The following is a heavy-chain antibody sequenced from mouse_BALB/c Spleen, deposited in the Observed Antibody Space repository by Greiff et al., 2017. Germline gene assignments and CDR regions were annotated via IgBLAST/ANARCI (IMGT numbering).Heavy chain of an antibody. CDR1: GFSLTSYG. Sequence: QVQLQQSGPGLVAPSQSLSITCTVSGFSLTSYGVHWVRQPPGKGLEWLGVIWAGGSTNYNSALMSRLSISKDNSKSQVFLKMNSLQTDDTAMYYCARGPLYGNYGGNYYAMDYWGQGTSVTVSS. V-gene: IGHV2-9*02. D-gene: IGHD2-1*01. CDR3: ARGPLYGNYGGNYYAMDY. J-gene: IGHJ4*01. CDR2: IWAGGST.